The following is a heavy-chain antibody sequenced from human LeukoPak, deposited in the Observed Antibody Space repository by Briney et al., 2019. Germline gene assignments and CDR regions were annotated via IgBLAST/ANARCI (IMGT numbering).Heavy chain of an antibody. CDR1: GLTFSSYS. J-gene: IGHJ6*03. V-gene: IGHV3-21*05. CDR3: AREVYSYGSDAEDYYYYMDV. CDR2: ISSSSSSTL. Sequence: GGSLRLSCAASGLTFSSYSMNWIRQAPGKGLEWVSYISSSSSSTLYYADAVKGRFTISRDNAKHSLYMQMNSLRVEDTAVYYCAREVYSYGSDAEDYYYYMDVWGKGTTVTVSS. D-gene: IGHD5-18*01.